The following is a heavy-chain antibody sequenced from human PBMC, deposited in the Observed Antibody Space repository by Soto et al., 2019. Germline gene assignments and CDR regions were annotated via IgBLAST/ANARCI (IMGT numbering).Heavy chain of an antibody. CDR1: TFSMYS. V-gene: IGHV3-21*06. Sequence: EVQVVESGGGLVKPGGSLRLSCTFTFSMYSMNWVRQAPGKRLEWVGSISSGSAYIKYAESVKGRFTISRDNAKNSLHLQMNSLRAEDTAIYHCARDQGGSYDSWFDPWGQGTLVTVSS. D-gene: IGHD1-26*01. J-gene: IGHJ5*02. CDR3: ARDQGGSYDSWFDP. CDR2: ISSGSAYI.